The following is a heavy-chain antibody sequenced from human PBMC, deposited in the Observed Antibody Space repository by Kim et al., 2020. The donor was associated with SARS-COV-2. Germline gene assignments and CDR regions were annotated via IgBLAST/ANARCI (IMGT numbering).Heavy chain of an antibody. V-gene: IGHV4-59*01. J-gene: IGHJ4*02. CDR3: AREGGYSYGYDY. CDR1: GGSISSYY. CDR2: IYYSGST. Sequence: SETLSLTCTVSGGSISSYYWSWIRQPPGKGLEWIGYIYYSGSTNYNPSLKSRVTISVDTSKNQFSLKLSSVTAADTAVYYCAREGGYSYGYDYWGQGTLVTVSS. D-gene: IGHD5-18*01.